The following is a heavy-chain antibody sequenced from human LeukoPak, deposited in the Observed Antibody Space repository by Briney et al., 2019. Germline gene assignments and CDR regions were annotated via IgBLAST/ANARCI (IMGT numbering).Heavy chain of an antibody. V-gene: IGHV4-59*01. CDR3: ARDRGWSLYYYGMDV. CDR1: GGSISSYY. Sequence: SETLSLTCTVSGGSISSYYWSWIRQPPGKGLEWIGYIYYSGSTNCNPSLKSRVTISVDTSKNQFSLKLSSVTAADTAVYYCARDRGWSLYYYGMDVWGQGTTVTVSS. J-gene: IGHJ6*02. CDR2: IYYSGST.